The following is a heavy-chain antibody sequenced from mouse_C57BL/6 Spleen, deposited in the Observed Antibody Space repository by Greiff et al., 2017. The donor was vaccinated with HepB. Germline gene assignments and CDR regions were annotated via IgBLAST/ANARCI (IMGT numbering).Heavy chain of an antibody. Sequence: EVRLVESGGGWVQPGGSLSLSCAASGFTFTDYYMSWVRQPPGKALEWLGFIRNKANGYTTVYSASVKGRFTITRDNSQSILYLQMNALRAEDSATYYCARYDRAMDYWGQGTSVTVSS. V-gene: IGHV7-3*01. CDR3: ARYDRAMDY. CDR1: GFTFTDYY. J-gene: IGHJ4*01. D-gene: IGHD2-14*01. CDR2: IRNKANGYTT.